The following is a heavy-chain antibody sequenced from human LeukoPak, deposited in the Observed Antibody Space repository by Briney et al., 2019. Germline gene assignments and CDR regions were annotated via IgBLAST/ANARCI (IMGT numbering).Heavy chain of an antibody. CDR2: ISAYNGNT. CDR3: ARVPSGGPFDY. D-gene: IGHD2-15*01. Sequence: ASVKVSCKASGYSFTSYGISWVRQAPGQGLEWMGWISAYNGNTNYAQRLQGRVTMTTDTSTSTAYMELRSLTSDDTAVYYCARVPSGGPFDYWGQGTLVTVSS. V-gene: IGHV1-18*01. J-gene: IGHJ4*02. CDR1: GYSFTSYG.